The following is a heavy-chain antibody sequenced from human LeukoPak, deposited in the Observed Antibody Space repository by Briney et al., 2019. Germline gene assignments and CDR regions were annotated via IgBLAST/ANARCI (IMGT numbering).Heavy chain of an antibody. CDR1: GYSISSASY. D-gene: IGHD3-3*01. J-gene: IGHJ4*02. CDR3: ARPISSQGYFGVVVD. CDR2: IYHSGSP. Sequence: NPSETLSLTCAVSGYSISSASYWGWIRQPPGKGQEWIGNIYHSGSPYYNPSLKSRVTISVDTSKNQFPLKLSSVTAADTAVYYCARPISSQGYFGVVVDWGQGTLVTVSS. V-gene: IGHV4-38-2*01.